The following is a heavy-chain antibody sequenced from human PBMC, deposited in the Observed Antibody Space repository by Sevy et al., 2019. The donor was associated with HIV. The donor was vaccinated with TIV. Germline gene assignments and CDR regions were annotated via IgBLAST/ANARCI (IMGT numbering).Heavy chain of an antibody. CDR1: GYTFTSYC. V-gene: IGHV1-18*01. CDR2: ISAYNGNT. D-gene: IGHD3-16*01. CDR3: ARDRGRRGGDYYYYYGMDV. Sequence: GESLKISCKASGYTFTSYCISWVRQAPGQGLEWMGWISAYNGNTNYAQKLQGRVTMTTDTSTSTAYMELRSLRSDDTAVYYCARDRGRRGGDYYYYYGMDVWGQGTTVTVSS. J-gene: IGHJ6*02.